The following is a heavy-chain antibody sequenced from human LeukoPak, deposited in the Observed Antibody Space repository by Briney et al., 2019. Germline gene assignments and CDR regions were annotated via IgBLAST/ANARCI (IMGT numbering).Heavy chain of an antibody. J-gene: IGHJ4*02. V-gene: IGHV4-4*07. Sequence: SETLSLTCSVSGASISPYYWNWIRQPAGKGLEWIGRLYPSGSSDYSPSLKSRVSISVGTSNNQFSLRVTSVTAADTAIYYCARDLSGSLYFDYWGQGILVTVSA. D-gene: IGHD3-10*01. CDR2: LYPSGSS. CDR3: ARDLSGSLYFDY. CDR1: GASISPYY.